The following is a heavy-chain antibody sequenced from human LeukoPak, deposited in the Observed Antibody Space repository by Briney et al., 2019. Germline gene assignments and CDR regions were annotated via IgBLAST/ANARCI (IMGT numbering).Heavy chain of an antibody. CDR3: VRVMLGTPNWFDP. J-gene: IGHJ5*02. V-gene: IGHV4-4*02. CDR1: GDSIRSSNW. D-gene: IGHD3-10*02. Sequence: PSGTLSLTCAVSGDSIRSSNWWSWIRQPPGKGLEWIGYIYYSGSTNYNPSLKSRVTISVDTSKNQFSLKLSSVTAADTAVYYCVRVMLGTPNWFDPWGQGTLVTVSS. CDR2: IYYSGST.